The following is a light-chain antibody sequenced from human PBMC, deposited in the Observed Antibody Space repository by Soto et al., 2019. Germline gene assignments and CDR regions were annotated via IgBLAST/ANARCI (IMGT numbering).Light chain of an antibody. Sequence: QSVRAQPRSVSGSPGQPVTISCTGTSSDVGGYNYVSWYQHHPGKAPKLMIYVVTNRPSGVSDRFSGSKSGNTASLTFSGLQAEDEADYYCSSYRGGSALVFGGGTKVTVL. CDR2: VVT. J-gene: IGLJ1*01. CDR1: SSDVGGYNY. V-gene: IGLV2-14*03. CDR3: SSYRGGSALV.